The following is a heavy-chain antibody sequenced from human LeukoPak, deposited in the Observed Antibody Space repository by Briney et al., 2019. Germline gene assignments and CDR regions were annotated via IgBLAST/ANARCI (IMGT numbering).Heavy chain of an antibody. D-gene: IGHD1-1*01. J-gene: IGHJ6*03. CDR1: GASISSATNY. Sequence: SETLSLTCTVSGASISSATNYWGWIRQPPGEGLGWIGIIYFRGRTYYNPSLKGRLTISVDASENQFSLKLNSVTAADTAVYYCARLAGTPTSYYYYYYFAVWGKGTTVTVSS. CDR2: IYFRGRT. CDR3: ARLAGTPTSYYYYYYFAV. V-gene: IGHV4-39*01.